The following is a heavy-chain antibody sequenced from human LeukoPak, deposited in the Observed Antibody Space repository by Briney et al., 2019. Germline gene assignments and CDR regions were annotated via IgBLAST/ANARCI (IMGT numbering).Heavy chain of an antibody. Sequence: GGSLRLSCAASGSTFSSYGMHWVRQAPGKGLEWVANIKQDGSEKYYVDSVKGRFTISRDNAKNSLYLQMNSLRAEDTAVYYCARRRDGDYWGQGTLVTVSS. V-gene: IGHV3-7*01. J-gene: IGHJ4*02. D-gene: IGHD5-24*01. CDR1: GSTFSSYG. CDR2: IKQDGSEK. CDR3: ARRRDGDY.